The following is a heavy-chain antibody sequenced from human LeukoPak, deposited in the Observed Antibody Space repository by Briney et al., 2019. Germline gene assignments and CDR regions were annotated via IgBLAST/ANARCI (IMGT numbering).Heavy chain of an antibody. J-gene: IGHJ4*02. D-gene: IGHD3-16*01. V-gene: IGHV3-23*01. CDR3: AKGVLRTGGDY. CDR2: IIGSGSNT. Sequence: GGSLRLPCAASGFTFSSYAMTWVRQAPGKGLEWVSSIIGSGSNTYYADSVKGRFTISRDNSKNTLYLQMNSLRAEDTAVYYCAKGVLRTGGDYWGQGTLVTVSS. CDR1: GFTFSSYA.